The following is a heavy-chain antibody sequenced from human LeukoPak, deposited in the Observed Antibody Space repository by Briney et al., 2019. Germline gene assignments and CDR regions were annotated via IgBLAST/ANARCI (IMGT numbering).Heavy chain of an antibody. D-gene: IGHD3-10*01. CDR3: ARLVVYGSGSYYNYYYYGMDV. CDR1: GGSFSGYY. CDR2: INHSGST. V-gene: IGHV4-34*01. Sequence: PSETLSLTCAVYGGSFSGYYWSWIRQPPGKGLEWIGEINHSGSTNYNPSLKSRVTISVDTSKNQFSLKLSSVTAADTAVYYCARLVVYGSGSYYNYYYYGMDVWGQGTTVTVSS. J-gene: IGHJ6*02.